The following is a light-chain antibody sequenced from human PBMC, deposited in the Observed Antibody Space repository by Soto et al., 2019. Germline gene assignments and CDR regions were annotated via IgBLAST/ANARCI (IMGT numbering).Light chain of an antibody. V-gene: IGKV3-15*01. CDR2: GAS. CDR1: QSVSSN. Sequence: EIVLTQSPGTLSLSPGARAPLSCRASQSVSSNLAWYQQKPGQAPRLLIYGASTRATGIPARFSGSGSGTEFTLTINSLQSEDFAVYYCQQHDNWPRTFGQGTKVDIK. J-gene: IGKJ1*01. CDR3: QQHDNWPRT.